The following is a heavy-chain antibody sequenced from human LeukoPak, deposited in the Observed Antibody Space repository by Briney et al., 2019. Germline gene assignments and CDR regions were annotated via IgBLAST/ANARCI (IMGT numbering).Heavy chain of an antibody. Sequence: GGSLRLSCEASGFTFRSYGMHWVRQAPGKGLEWVAVISYDGSNDYYVDSVKGRFTISRDNSKNTLYLQMNSLRPEDTAVYYCALGKNFGYHYFDFWGQGALVTVSS. CDR1: GFTFRSYG. D-gene: IGHD2-2*03. V-gene: IGHV3-30*03. CDR3: ALGKNFGYHYFDF. J-gene: IGHJ4*02. CDR2: ISYDGSND.